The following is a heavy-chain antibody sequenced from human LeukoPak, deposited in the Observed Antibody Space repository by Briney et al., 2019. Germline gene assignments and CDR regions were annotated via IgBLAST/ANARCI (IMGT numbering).Heavy chain of an antibody. CDR3: AKLFDSGTYNNFFHY. CDR1: GFTFRSYG. V-gene: IGHV3-23*01. Sequence: GGSLRLSCAASGFTFRSYGMIWVRQAPGKGLEWVSGISGSGDRTYYEDSVKGRFTISRDNSKNTLYLQMNSLRAEDTAVYYCAKLFDSGTYNNFFHYWGQGTLVTVSS. CDR2: ISGSGDRT. D-gene: IGHD3-10*01. J-gene: IGHJ4*02.